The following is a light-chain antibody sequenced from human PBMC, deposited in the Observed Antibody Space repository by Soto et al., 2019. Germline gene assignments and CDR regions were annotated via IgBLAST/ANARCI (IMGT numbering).Light chain of an antibody. CDR2: DAC. J-gene: IGKJ1*01. Sequence: IQMTQSPSTLSASLGDRVTITCRASHSILTWLAGYQLKPVKAPKLLIYDACSLESGVPSRFSGSGSGTEFTITISSLQPDDFATYYCQQYNTYSTFGQGTKVDNK. CDR1: HSILTW. V-gene: IGKV1-5*01. CDR3: QQYNTYST.